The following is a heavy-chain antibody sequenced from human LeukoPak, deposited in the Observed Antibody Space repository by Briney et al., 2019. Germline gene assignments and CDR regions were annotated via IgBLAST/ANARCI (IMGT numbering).Heavy chain of an antibody. CDR2: IIPIFGTT. CDR3: ARDNSVRDEAWWFNP. D-gene: IGHD5-24*01. J-gene: IGHJ5*02. Sequence: VASVKVSCKASGGTFSSYAISWVRQAPGQGLEWMGGIIPIFGTTNYAQKFQDRVTITADKSTSTAYMELSSLRSEDTAVYYCARDNSVRDEAWWFNPWGQGTLVTVSS. CDR1: GGTFSSYA. V-gene: IGHV1-69*06.